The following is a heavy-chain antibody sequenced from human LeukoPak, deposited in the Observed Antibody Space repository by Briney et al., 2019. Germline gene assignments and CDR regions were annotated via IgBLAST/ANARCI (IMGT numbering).Heavy chain of an antibody. J-gene: IGHJ3*02. Sequence: SVKVSCKASGGTFSSYPINWLRRAPGQGLEWLGGIVPIFGTASYAQKFQGRVTITTDESTSTAYMELSSLRSEDTALYYCAREGSSTGSAGSGAFDIWGQGTMVTVSS. D-gene: IGHD2-15*01. V-gene: IGHV1-69*05. CDR2: IVPIFGTA. CDR3: AREGSSTGSAGSGAFDI. CDR1: GGTFSSYP.